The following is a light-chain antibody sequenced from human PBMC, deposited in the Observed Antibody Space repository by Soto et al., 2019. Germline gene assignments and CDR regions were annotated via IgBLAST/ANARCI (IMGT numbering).Light chain of an antibody. CDR3: SSFTSSNTLV. Sequence: QSALTQPPSVSGSPGQSVTISCTRTSSDVGNYNRVSWYQQPPGTAPKLMIYEVTNRPSGVPDRFSGSKSGNTASLTISGLRAEDEADYYCSSFTSSNTLVFGGGTKLTVL. V-gene: IGLV2-18*02. CDR1: SSDVGNYNR. CDR2: EVT. J-gene: IGLJ2*01.